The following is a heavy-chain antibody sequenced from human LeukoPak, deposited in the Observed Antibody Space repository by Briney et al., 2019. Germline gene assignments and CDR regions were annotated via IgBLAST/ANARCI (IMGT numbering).Heavy chain of an antibody. CDR1: GASFSSSPYY. CDR3: AKTGSSIAARPPDY. D-gene: IGHD6-6*01. Sequence: SETLSLTCTVSGASFSSSPYYWGWIRQPPGKGLEWIGSVYDSGSTFYNPSLKSRVTISIDTFKNQFSLKLTSVAAADTAVYYCAKTGSSIAARPPDYWGQGTLVIVSS. J-gene: IGHJ4*02. CDR2: VYDSGST. V-gene: IGHV4-39*07.